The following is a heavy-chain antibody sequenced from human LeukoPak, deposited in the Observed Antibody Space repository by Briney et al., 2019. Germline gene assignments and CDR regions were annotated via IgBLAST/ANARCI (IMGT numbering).Heavy chain of an antibody. J-gene: IGHJ6*02. CDR3: ARYCGGDCYGMDV. D-gene: IGHD2-21*01. CDR2: IKQDGSEK. Sequence: GGSLRLSCAASGFTFSSYWMSWVRQAPGKGLEWVANIKQDGSEKDYVDSVKGRFTISRDNAKNSLYLQMNNLRAEDTAVYYCARYCGGDCYGMDVWGQGTTVTVSS. V-gene: IGHV3-7*01. CDR1: GFTFSSYW.